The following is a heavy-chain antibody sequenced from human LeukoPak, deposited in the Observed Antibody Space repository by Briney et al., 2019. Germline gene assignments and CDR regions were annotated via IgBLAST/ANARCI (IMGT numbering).Heavy chain of an antibody. Sequence: PSETLSLTCTVSGGSISTYYWSWIRQPPGKGLEWIGYIYYSGSTNYNPSLKSRVTISVDTSKNQFSLKLTSVTAADTAVYYCVRVATNYYDSSGYYYPDAFDIWGQGTMVTVSS. CDR3: VRVATNYYDSSGYYYPDAFDI. J-gene: IGHJ3*02. CDR2: IYYSGST. D-gene: IGHD3-22*01. V-gene: IGHV4-59*01. CDR1: GGSISTYY.